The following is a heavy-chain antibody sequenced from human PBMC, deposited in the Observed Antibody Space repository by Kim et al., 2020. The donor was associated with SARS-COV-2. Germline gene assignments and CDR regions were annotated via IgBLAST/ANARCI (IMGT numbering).Heavy chain of an antibody. D-gene: IGHD6-13*01. CDR2: INHSGST. CDR1: GGSFSGYY. CDR3: ARGEVGSSWSRQNANYYYYGMDV. V-gene: IGHV4-34*01. Sequence: SETLSLTCAVYGGSFSGYYWSWIRQPPGKGLEWIGEINHSGSTNYNPSLKSRVTISVDTSKNQFSLKLSSVTAADTAVYYCARGEVGSSWSRQNANYYYYGMDVWGQGTTVTVSS. J-gene: IGHJ6*02.